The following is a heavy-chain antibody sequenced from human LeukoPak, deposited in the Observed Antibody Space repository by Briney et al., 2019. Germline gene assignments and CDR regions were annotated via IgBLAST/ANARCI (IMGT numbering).Heavy chain of an antibody. CDR2: IWYDGKNK. D-gene: IGHD4-23*01. CDR1: GFTFSSYG. V-gene: IGHV3-33*01. Sequence: SGGSLRLSCAASGFTFSSYGMHWVRQAPGKGLEWVSVIWYDGKNKYYADSVKGRFTISRDNSKNTLYLQMNSLRAEDTAVYYCARRDDYGGNSLDYWGQGTLVTVSS. CDR3: ARRDDYGGNSLDY. J-gene: IGHJ4*02.